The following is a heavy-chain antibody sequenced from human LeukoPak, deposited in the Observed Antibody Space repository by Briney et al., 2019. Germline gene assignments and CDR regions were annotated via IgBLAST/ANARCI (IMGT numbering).Heavy chain of an antibody. D-gene: IGHD1-7*01. CDR2: IIPIFGTA. CDR3: AKRRGLELTYYYYMDV. V-gene: IGHV1-69*13. CDR1: GGTFSSYA. J-gene: IGHJ6*03. Sequence: VKVSXKASGGTFSSYAISWVRQAPGQGLEWMGGIIPIFGTANYAQKFQGRVTITADESTSTAYMELSRLRYEDTAVYYCAKRRGLELTYYYYMDVWGKGTTVTVSS.